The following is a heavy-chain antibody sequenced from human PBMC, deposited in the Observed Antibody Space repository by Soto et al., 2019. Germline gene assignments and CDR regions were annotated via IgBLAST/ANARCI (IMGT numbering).Heavy chain of an antibody. D-gene: IGHD6-6*01. V-gene: IGHV1-69*01. J-gene: IGHJ6*02. CDR1: GGTFSNYA. CDR2: IIPMFGIT. Sequence: QVQLVQSGAEVRRPGSSVKVSCKASGGTFSNYAITWVRQAPGQGLEWIGGIIPMFGITNYEQKFQGRVTITADESRTEAYMEMSGLRYEDTAVYYCVPLQPSTIVGRPGMDVWGEGTTVTVSS. CDR3: VPLQPSTIVGRPGMDV.